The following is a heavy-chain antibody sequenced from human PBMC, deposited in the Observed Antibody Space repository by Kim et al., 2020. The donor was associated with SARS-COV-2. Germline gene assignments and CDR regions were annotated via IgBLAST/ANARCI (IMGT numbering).Heavy chain of an antibody. CDR2: SGCRT. CDR3: APFSSKDY. Sequence: SGCRTDDAASVQGRFTITSDNSKNMLYLQMNSLSAADTAVYYCAPFSSKDYWGQGTLVTVSS. V-gene: IGHV3-66*01. J-gene: IGHJ4*02. D-gene: IGHD2-2*01.